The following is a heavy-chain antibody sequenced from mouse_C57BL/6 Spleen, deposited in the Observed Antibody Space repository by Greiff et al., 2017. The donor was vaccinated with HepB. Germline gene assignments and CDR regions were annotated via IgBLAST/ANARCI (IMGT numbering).Heavy chain of an antibody. Sequence: EVQLKESGPGLVKPSQSLSLTCSVTGYSITSGYYWNWIRQFPGNKLEWLGYISYDGSNNYNPSLKNRISITRDTSKNQFFLKLNSVTTEDTATYYCAGHGNYDWYFDVWGTGTTVTVSS. V-gene: IGHV3-6*01. CDR2: ISYDGSN. CDR3: AGHGNYDWYFDV. CDR1: GYSITSGYY. D-gene: IGHD2-1*01. J-gene: IGHJ1*03.